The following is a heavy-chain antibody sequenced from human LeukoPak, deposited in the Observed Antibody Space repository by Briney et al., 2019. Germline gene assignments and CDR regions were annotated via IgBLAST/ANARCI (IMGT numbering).Heavy chain of an antibody. Sequence: GGSLRLSCAASGFTFSSYGMHWVRQAPGKGLEWVAFIRYDGSNKYYADSVKGRFTISRDNSKNTLYLQMNSLRAEDTAVYYCAKSGHCSTTSCYQADAFDIWGQGTMVTLSS. D-gene: IGHD2-2*01. V-gene: IGHV3-30*02. CDR1: GFTFSSYG. CDR3: AKSGHCSTTSCYQADAFDI. J-gene: IGHJ3*02. CDR2: IRYDGSNK.